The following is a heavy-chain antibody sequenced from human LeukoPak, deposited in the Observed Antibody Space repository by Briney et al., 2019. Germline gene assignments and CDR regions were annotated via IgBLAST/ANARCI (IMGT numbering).Heavy chain of an antibody. J-gene: IGHJ4*02. CDR3: AKGRGNYRYDSDY. D-gene: IGHD3-3*01. CDR2: ISGSGGTT. Sequence: GGSLRLSCAASGFTFTTYAMNWVRQGPGKGLEWVSAISGSGGTTYYADSVKGRFTISRDKSKNTLYLQMNSLRAEDTAIYYCAKGRGNYRYDSDYWGQGTRVTVSS. V-gene: IGHV3-23*01. CDR1: GFTFTTYA.